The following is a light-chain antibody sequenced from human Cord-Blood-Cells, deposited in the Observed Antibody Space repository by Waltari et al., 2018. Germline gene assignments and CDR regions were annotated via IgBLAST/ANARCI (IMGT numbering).Light chain of an antibody. V-gene: IGLV2-14*01. CDR3: SSYTSSSPVV. CDR2: DVS. J-gene: IGLJ2*01. CDR1: SSDVGGYHS. Sequence: QSALTQPASVSGSPGQSITISCTGPSSDVGGYHSVSWYQQHPGKAPILMIYDVSNRPSGVSNRVSGSKSGHTASLTISGLQAEDEADYYCSSYTSSSPVVFGGGTKLTVL.